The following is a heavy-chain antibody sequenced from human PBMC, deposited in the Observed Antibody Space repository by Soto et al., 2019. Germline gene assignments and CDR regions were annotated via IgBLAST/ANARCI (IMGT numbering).Heavy chain of an antibody. CDR1: GLTLSRYW. CDR3: ARGHYGMED. CDR2: INQDGSDK. V-gene: IGHV3-7*05. Sequence: EVHPVESGGGLVQPGGSLRLSCAVSGLTLSRYWMSWVRQAPGKGLEWVANINQDGSDKNYLDSVKGRFTVSRDNAKNSLYLQMSGLRVEDTAVYFCARGHYGMEDWGQGTTVTVSS. J-gene: IGHJ6*02.